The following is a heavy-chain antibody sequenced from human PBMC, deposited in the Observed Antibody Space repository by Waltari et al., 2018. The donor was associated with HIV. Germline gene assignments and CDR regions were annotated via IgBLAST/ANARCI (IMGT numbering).Heavy chain of an antibody. CDR1: GFLVTTNA. V-gene: IGHV3-53*05. CDR2: LYSGGQK. CDR3: TRGVKYFDFGCSYWEADP. J-gene: IGHJ5*02. D-gene: IGHD3-9*01. Sequence: GGHFLHPGDSLKLSCAPSGFLVTTNAITLVRQRPGRGRRWVGTLYSGGQKFWAFPMEGRFSASQDESKNSVFMEMNFLRPDDTAIYYCTRGVKYFDFGCSYWEADPWCQGTLVTVSS.